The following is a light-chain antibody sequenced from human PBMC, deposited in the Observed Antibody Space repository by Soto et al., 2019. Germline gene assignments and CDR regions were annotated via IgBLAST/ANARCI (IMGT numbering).Light chain of an antibody. J-gene: IGKJ1*01. CDR3: QQYGSSPT. V-gene: IGKV3-20*01. CDR2: GAS. CDR1: QSVSSSY. Sequence: EVVLTRSPGTLSLSPGERATLSCRASQSVSSSYLAWYQQKPGQAPRLLIYGASSGATGIPDRFSGSGSGTDFTLTISRLEPEDFAVYYCQQYGSSPTFGQGTKVDI.